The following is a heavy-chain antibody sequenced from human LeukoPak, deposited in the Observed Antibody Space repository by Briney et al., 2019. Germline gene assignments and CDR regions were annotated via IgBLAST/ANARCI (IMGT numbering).Heavy chain of an antibody. CDR2: IHTTGGKT. D-gene: IGHD2-21*02. J-gene: IGHJ5*02. CDR1: GFTFRNYG. CDR3: AKDFRHCPGNDCYSWFGP. V-gene: IGHV3-23*01. Sequence: PGGSLRLSCATSGFTFRNYGMAWVRQAPGKGLEWVSSIHTTGGKTYYAESVKGRFTISRDNSKNTLYLQMNSLRAEDTATYFCAKDFRHCPGNDCYSWFGPWGQGTLVTVSS.